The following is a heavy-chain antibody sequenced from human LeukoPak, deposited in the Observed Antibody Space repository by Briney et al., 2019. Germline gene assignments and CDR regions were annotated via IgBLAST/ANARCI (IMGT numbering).Heavy chain of an antibody. CDR3: ARLTLGGSFDY. Sequence: SETLSLTCTVPGGSVSSGSYYWSWIRQPPGKGLEWIGYIYYSGSTNYNPSLKSRVTISVDTSKNQFSLKLSSVTAADTAVYYCARLTLGGSFDYWGQGTLVTVSS. CDR2: IYYSGST. CDR1: GGSVSSGSYY. V-gene: IGHV4-61*01. D-gene: IGHD3-10*01. J-gene: IGHJ4*02.